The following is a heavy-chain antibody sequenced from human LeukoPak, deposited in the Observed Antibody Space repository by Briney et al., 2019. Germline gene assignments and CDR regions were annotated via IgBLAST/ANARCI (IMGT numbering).Heavy chain of an antibody. D-gene: IGHD4-11*01. CDR3: AKDAQRGFDYSNSLEY. J-gene: IGHJ4*02. Sequence: PGGSLRLSCAASGFTFSSYAMHWVRQAPGKGLEWVAVIWSDGTNKYYADSVKGRFTIYRDDSQNRVFLQMNSLRAEDTALYYCAKDAQRGFDYSNSLEYWGQGALVSVSS. V-gene: IGHV3-33*06. CDR2: IWSDGTNK. CDR1: GFTFSSYA.